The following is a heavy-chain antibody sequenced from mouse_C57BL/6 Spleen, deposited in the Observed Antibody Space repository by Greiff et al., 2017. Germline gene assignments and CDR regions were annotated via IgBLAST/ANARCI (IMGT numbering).Heavy chain of an antibody. CDR1: GFNIKDYY. V-gene: IGHV14-1*01. CDR3: TTYYGSSSFAY. CDR2: IDPEDGDT. Sequence: EVQLQQSGAELVRPGASVKLSCTASGFNIKDYYMHWVKQRPEQGLEWIGRIDPEDGDTEYAPKFQGKATMTADTSSNTAYLQLSSLTSEDTAVYYCTTYYGSSSFAYWGQGTLVTVSA. D-gene: IGHD1-1*01. J-gene: IGHJ3*01.